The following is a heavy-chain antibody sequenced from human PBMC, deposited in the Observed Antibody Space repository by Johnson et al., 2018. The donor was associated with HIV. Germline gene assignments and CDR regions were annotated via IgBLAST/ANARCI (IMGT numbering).Heavy chain of an antibody. D-gene: IGHD3-22*01. J-gene: IGHJ3*01. CDR2: ISGSGGTT. Sequence: VQLVESGGGLVQPGGSLRLSCAASGFTFSTYAMSWVRQAPEKGLEWVSSISGSGGTTYYADSVKGRFTISRDNSKNTLYVQMHSLRGEDTAVYFCAKSQDRSAHDYDFDLWGQGTMVTVSS. V-gene: IGHV3-23*04. CDR1: GFTFSTYA. CDR3: AKSQDRSAHDYDFDL.